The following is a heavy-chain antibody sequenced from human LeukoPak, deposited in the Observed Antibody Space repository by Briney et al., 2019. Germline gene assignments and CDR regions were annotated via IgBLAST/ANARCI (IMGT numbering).Heavy chain of an antibody. CDR1: GFTFSSYE. CDR2: ISSSGSAI. V-gene: IGHV3-48*03. D-gene: IGHD2-2*01. J-gene: IGHJ4*02. Sequence: PGGSLRLSCAASGFTFSSYEMNWVRLAPGKGPEWVSFISSSGSAIYYADSVKGRFTISRDNAKNSLYLQMNSLRPEDTALYYCARYCSSNSCRDFDYWGQGTQVTVSS. CDR3: ARYCSSNSCRDFDY.